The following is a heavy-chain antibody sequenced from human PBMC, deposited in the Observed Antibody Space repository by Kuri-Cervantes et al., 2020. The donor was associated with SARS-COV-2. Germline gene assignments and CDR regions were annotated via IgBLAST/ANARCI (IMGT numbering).Heavy chain of an antibody. CDR2: ISAYNGNT. V-gene: IGHV1-18*01. J-gene: IGHJ5*02. D-gene: IGHD3-22*01. CDR3: ARATMSHYYDSSPRWFDP. Sequence: ASVKVSCKASGYTFTSYGISWVRQAPGQGLEWMGWISAYNGNTNYAQKLQGRVTMTTDTSTSTAYMELRSLRSDDTAVYYCARATMSHYYDSSPRWFDPWGQGTRVTCYS. CDR1: GYTFTSYG.